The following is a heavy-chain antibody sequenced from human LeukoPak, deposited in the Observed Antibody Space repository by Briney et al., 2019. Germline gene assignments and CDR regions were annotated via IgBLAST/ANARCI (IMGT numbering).Heavy chain of an antibody. J-gene: IGHJ6*03. CDR1: GFSISSSSYY. D-gene: IGHD5-18*01. V-gene: IGHV4-39*07. Sequence: SETLSLTCTVSGFSISSSSYYWGWIRQPPGKGLEWIGSIYYSGSTYYNPSLKSRVTISVDTSRNQFSLKLSSVTAADTAVYYCARGVSRGYSYGRYYMDVWGKGTTVTVSS. CDR2: IYYSGST. CDR3: ARGVSRGYSYGRYYMDV.